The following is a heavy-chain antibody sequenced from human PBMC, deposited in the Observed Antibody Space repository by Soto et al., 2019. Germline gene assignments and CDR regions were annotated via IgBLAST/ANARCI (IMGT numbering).Heavy chain of an antibody. CDR2: IYYSGST. CDR3: ARVVDTMIELDI. CDR1: GGSISSGGYY. V-gene: IGHV4-31*03. J-gene: IGHJ3*02. D-gene: IGHD3-22*01. Sequence: SETLSLTCTVSGGSISSGGYYWSWIRQHPGKGLEWIGYIYYSGSTYYNPSLKSRVTISVDTSKNQFSLKLSSVTAADTAVYYCARVVDTMIELDIWGQGTMVTVSS.